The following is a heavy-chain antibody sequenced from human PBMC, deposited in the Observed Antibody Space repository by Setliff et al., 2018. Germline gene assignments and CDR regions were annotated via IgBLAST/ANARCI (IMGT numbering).Heavy chain of an antibody. CDR3: ARRYSGTSRGAFDP. V-gene: IGHV1-8*02. CDR1: GGTFSSYA. D-gene: IGHD1-26*01. CDR2: MNPNSGNT. J-gene: IGHJ5*02. Sequence: GASVKVSCKASGGTFSSYAISWVRQATGQGPEWMGWMNPNSGNTGYAQKFQGRVSMTRNTSISTAYMELSNLRSEDTAVYFCARRYSGTSRGAFDPWGPGTLVTVSS.